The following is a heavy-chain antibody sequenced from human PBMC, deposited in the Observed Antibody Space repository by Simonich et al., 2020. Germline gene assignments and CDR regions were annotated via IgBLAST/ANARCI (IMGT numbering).Heavy chain of an antibody. D-gene: IGHD7-27*01. V-gene: IGHV3-30*07. CDR2: ISYDGSNK. J-gene: IGHJ3*02. CDR3: AREDLTGDAFDI. CDR1: GFTFSSYA. Sequence: QVQLVESGGGVVQPGRSLRLSCAASGFTFSSYAMHWVRQAPGKRLGWGAVISYDGSNKYYADSVKGRFTISRDNSKNTLYLQMNSLRAEDTAVYYCAREDLTGDAFDIWGQGTMVTVSS.